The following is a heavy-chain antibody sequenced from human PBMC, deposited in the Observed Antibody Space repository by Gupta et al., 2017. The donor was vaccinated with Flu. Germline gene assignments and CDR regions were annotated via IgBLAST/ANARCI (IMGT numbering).Heavy chain of an antibody. Sequence: QVQLQESGPGLVKPSETLSLTCTVSGGSVSSGSYYWSWIRQPPGKRLEWIGYIYYSGSTNYNPSLKSRVTISVDTSKNQFSLKLSSVTAADTAVYYCARGKEYSSSNWFDPWGQGTLVTVSS. CDR3: ARGKEYSSSNWFDP. CDR1: GGSVSSGSYY. D-gene: IGHD6-6*01. V-gene: IGHV4-61*01. J-gene: IGHJ5*02. CDR2: IYYSGST.